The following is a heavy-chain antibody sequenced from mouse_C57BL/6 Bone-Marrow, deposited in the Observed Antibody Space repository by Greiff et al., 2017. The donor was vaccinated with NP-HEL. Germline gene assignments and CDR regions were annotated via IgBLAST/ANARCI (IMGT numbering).Heavy chain of an antibody. CDR3: ARDDGSWFAY. V-gene: IGHV1-81*01. J-gene: IGHJ3*01. CDR1: GYTFTSYG. CDR2: IYPRSGNT. Sequence: QVHVKQSGAELARPGASVKLSCKASGYTFTSYGISWVKQRTGQGLEWIGEIYPRSGNTYYNEKFKGKATLTADKSSSTAYMELRSLTSEDSAVYFCARDDGSWFAYWGQGTLVTVSA. D-gene: IGHD2-3*01.